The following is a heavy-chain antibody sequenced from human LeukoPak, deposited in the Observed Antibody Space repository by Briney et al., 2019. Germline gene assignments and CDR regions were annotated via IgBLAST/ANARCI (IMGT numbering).Heavy chain of an antibody. V-gene: IGHV4-30-2*01. CDR2: IYHSGST. J-gene: IGHJ4*02. CDR3: ARDRYGDHTYFDY. D-gene: IGHD4-17*01. Sequence: PSETLSLTCTVSGGSISSGGYSWRWIRQPPGKGLEWIGYIYHSGSTYYNPSLKSRVTISVDRYKNQFSLKLSSVTAADTAVYYCARDRYGDHTYFDYWGQGTLVTVSS. CDR1: GGSISSGGYS.